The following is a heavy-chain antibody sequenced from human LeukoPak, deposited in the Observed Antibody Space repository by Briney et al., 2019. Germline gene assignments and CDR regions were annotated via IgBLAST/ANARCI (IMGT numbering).Heavy chain of an antibody. J-gene: IGHJ6*02. CDR1: GYTFTGYY. V-gene: IGHV1-2*02. CDR2: INPNSGGT. D-gene: IGHD3-3*01. Sequence: ASVKVSCKASGYTFTGYYMHWVRQAPGQGLEWMGWINPNSGGTNYAQKFRGRVTMTRDTSISTAYMELSRLRSDDTAVYYCARDDRPLEWLSKYYGMDVWGQGTTVTVSS. CDR3: ARDDRPLEWLSKYYGMDV.